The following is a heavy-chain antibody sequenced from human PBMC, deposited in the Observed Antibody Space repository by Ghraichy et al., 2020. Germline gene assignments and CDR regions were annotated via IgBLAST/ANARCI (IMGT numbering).Heavy chain of an antibody. CDR1: GGTFSSYA. J-gene: IGHJ3*02. CDR3: ARAKGRHLGELSNDAFDI. Sequence: SVKVSCKASGGTFSSYAISWVRQAPGQGLEWMGGIIPIFGTANYAQKFQGRVTITADESTSTAYMELSSLRSEDTAVYYCARAKGRHLGELSNDAFDIWGQGTMVTVSS. V-gene: IGHV1-69*13. D-gene: IGHD3-16*02. CDR2: IIPIFGTA.